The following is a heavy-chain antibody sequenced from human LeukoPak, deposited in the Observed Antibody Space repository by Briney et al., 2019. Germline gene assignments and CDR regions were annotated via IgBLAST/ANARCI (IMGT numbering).Heavy chain of an antibody. D-gene: IGHD5-24*01. CDR3: AKERWLQLRYFDY. J-gene: IGHJ4*02. CDR2: ISYDGSNE. CDR1: GFTFVNAW. V-gene: IGHV3-30*18. Sequence: GGSLRLSCAASGFTFVNAWMSWVRQAPGKGLEWVAVISYDGSNEYYADSVKGRFTISRDNSKNTLYLQMNSLRAEDTAVYFCAKERWLQLRYFDYWGQGTLVTVSS.